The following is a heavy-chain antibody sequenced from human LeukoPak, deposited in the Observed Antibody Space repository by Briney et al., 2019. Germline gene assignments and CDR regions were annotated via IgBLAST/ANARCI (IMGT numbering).Heavy chain of an antibody. CDR1: GGSISSYY. J-gene: IGHJ4*02. CDR2: IYYSGST. Sequence: TSETLSLTCTVSGGSISSYYWSWIRQPPGKGLEWIGYIYYSGSTNYNPSLKSRVTISVDTSKNQFSLKLSSVTAADTAVCYCARAHYDRRGFDYWGQGTLVTVSS. V-gene: IGHV4-59*01. CDR3: ARAHYDRRGFDY. D-gene: IGHD3-22*01.